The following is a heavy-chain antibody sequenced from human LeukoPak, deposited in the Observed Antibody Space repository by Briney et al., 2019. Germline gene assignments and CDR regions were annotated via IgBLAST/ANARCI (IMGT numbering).Heavy chain of an antibody. CDR1: GFTFSSYW. CDR2: IKQDGSEK. Sequence: GGSLRPSCAASGFTFSSYWMSWVRQAPGKGLEWVANIKQDGSEKYYVDSVKGRFTISRDNAKNSLYLQMNSLRAKDTAVYYCARDGLYYYDSSGRTDYWGQGTLVTVSS. D-gene: IGHD3-22*01. CDR3: ARDGLYYYDSSGRTDY. J-gene: IGHJ4*02. V-gene: IGHV3-7*01.